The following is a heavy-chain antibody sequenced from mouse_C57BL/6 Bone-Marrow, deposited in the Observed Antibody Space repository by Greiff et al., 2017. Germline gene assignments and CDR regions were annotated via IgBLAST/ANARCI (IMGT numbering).Heavy chain of an antibody. CDR2: IYPGDGDT. V-gene: IGHV1-82*01. J-gene: IGHJ1*03. Sequence: VQLQQSGPELVKPGASVKISCKASGYAFSSSWMNWVKQRPGKGLEWIGRIYPGDGDTNYNGKFKGKATLTADKSSSTAYMQLSSLTSEDSAVYFCASYYYGSSLWYFDVWGTGTTVTVSS. D-gene: IGHD1-1*01. CDR1: GYAFSSSW. CDR3: ASYYYGSSLWYFDV.